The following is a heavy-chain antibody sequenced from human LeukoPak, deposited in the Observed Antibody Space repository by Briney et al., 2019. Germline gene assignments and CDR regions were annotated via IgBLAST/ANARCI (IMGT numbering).Heavy chain of an antibody. CDR3: ARDDHYYDSSGYYPHLDY. CDR1: GGSFSGYY. Sequence: SETLSLTCAVYGGSFSGYYWSWIRQPPGKGVEWGGEINHSGSTNYNPSLKSRVTISVDTSKNQFSLKLSSVTAADTAVYYCARDDHYYDSSGYYPHLDYWGQGTRDSVSS. D-gene: IGHD3-22*01. J-gene: IGHJ4*02. CDR2: INHSGST. V-gene: IGHV4-34*01.